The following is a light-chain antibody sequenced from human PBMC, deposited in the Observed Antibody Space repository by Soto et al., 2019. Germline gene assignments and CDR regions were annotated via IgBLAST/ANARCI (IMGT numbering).Light chain of an antibody. J-gene: IGKJ5*01. CDR3: QRYKSAST. Sequence: DIQMTQSPSSLSASVGDRVTITCRASHDIRNYLAWYQQKPGEVPNLLVYAASTLQSGVPSRFSGSGSGTDFTLTISSLQPEDVAIYYCQRYKSASTFGPGTRLEI. CDR2: AAS. CDR1: HDIRNY. V-gene: IGKV1-27*01.